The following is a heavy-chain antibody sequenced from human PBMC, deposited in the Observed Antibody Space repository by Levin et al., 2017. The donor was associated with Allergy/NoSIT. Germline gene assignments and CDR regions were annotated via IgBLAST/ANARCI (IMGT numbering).Heavy chain of an antibody. Sequence: PGGSLRLSCTVSGGSISSYYWSWIRQPPGKGLEWIGYIYYSGSTNYNPSLKSRVTISVDTSKNQFSLKLSSVTAADTAVYYCARAERWLQFSYFDYWGQGTLVTVSS. CDR1: GGSISSYY. V-gene: IGHV4-59*01. CDR3: ARAERWLQFSYFDY. CDR2: IYYSGST. D-gene: IGHD5-24*01. J-gene: IGHJ4*02.